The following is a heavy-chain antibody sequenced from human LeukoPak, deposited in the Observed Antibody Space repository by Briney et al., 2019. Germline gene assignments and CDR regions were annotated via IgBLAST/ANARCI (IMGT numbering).Heavy chain of an antibody. CDR3: ARGISMVRGNQHFDY. Sequence: PSETLSLPCTVSGGSISSYYWSWIRQPAGKGLEWIGRIYTSGSTNYNPSLKSRVTMSVDTSKNQFSLKLSSVTAADTAVYYCARGISMVRGNQHFDYWGQGTLGTVSS. V-gene: IGHV4-4*07. J-gene: IGHJ4*02. CDR2: IYTSGST. CDR1: GGSISSYY. D-gene: IGHD3-10*01.